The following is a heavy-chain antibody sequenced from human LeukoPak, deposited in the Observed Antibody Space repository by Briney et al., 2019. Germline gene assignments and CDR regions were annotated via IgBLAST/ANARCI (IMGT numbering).Heavy chain of an antibody. CDR1: GLTFSSFG. CDR2: LSYDGSNK. D-gene: IGHD6-13*01. CDR3: AKKVPGTAAAGIDY. J-gene: IGHJ4*02. V-gene: IGHV3-30*18. Sequence: GGSLKLSCAAPGLTFSSFGMHWFRKAPGKGLDWVAVLSYDGSNKYYADSVKGRFTISRDNSKSTLYLQMNSLRAEDTAVYYCAKKVPGTAAAGIDYWGQGTLVTVSS.